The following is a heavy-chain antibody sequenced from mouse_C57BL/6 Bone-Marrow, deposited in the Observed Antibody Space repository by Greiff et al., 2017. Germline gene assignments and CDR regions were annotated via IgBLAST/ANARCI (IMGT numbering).Heavy chain of an antibody. CDR3: ARAEGYYYGSSYGSYWYFDV. CDR1: GYTFTSYW. CDR2: INPSNGGT. D-gene: IGHD1-1*01. Sequence: VQLQQPGTELVKPGASVKLSCKASGYTFTSYWMHWVKQRPGQGLEWIGNINPSNGGTNYNEKFKSKATLTVDHSSSTAYMQLSSLTSEDSAVYYGARAEGYYYGSSYGSYWYFDVWGTGTTVTVSS. J-gene: IGHJ1*03. V-gene: IGHV1-53*01.